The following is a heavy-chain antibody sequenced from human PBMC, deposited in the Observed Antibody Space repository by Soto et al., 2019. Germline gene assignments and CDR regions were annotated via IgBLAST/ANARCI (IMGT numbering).Heavy chain of an antibody. J-gene: IGHJ3*01. CDR2: INAGNGNT. V-gene: IGHV1-3*01. Sequence: QVQLEQSGAEGKEPGASVKVSCKASGYTFTRYAMHWVRQAPGQRLEWMGWINAGNGNTKYSQKFQDRVTIIRDTSASTAYMELSRLRSEDTAVYYCARGGEMAAFAFYVWGQGTVVTVSS. D-gene: IGHD3-10*01. CDR3: ARGGEMAAFAFYV. CDR1: GYTFTRYA.